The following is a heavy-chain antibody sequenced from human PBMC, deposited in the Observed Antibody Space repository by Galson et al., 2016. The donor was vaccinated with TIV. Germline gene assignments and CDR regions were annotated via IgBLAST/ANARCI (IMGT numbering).Heavy chain of an antibody. Sequence: SGYSFTSYGITWVRQAPGQGLAWMGWISNYNVNTKYAQKFQGRVTLTTDTSTSTVYMELRSLRFDDTAVYFCARGRAADHAFDFWGQGTMVTVSS. CDR1: GYSFTSYG. CDR2: ISNYNVNT. V-gene: IGHV1-18*01. D-gene: IGHD2-15*01. CDR3: ARGRAADHAFDF. J-gene: IGHJ3*01.